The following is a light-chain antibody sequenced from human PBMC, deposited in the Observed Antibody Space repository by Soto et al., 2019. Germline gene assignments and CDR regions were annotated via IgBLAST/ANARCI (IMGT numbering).Light chain of an antibody. CDR1: SSNIGAGYD. Sequence: QSVLTQPPSVSGAPGQRVTISCTGSSSNIGAGYDVHWYQQLPGTAPKLLIYGNSNRPSGVPDRFSGSKSGTSVSLAITGLQAEDEVDYYCQSYDSSLSVVFGGGTKLTVL. CDR2: GNS. J-gene: IGLJ2*01. V-gene: IGLV1-40*01. CDR3: QSYDSSLSVV.